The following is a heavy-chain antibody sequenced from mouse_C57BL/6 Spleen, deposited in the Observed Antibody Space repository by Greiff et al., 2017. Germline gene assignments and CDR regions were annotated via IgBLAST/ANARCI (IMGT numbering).Heavy chain of an antibody. D-gene: IGHD4-1*01. CDR3: ARLTGTDYFDY. CDR2: ISSGGSYT. Sequence: DVQLVESGGDLVKPGGSLKLSCAASGFTFSSYGMSWVRQTPDKRLEWVATISSGGSYTYYPDSVKGRFTISGDNAKNTLYLQMSSLKSEDTAMYCCARLTGTDYFDYWGQGTTLTVSS. V-gene: IGHV5-6*01. J-gene: IGHJ2*01. CDR1: GFTFSSYG.